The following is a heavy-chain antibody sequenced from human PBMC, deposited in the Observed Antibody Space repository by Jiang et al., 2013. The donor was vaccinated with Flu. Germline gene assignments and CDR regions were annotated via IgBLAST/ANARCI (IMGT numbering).Heavy chain of an antibody. CDR1: GGSISSSNW. CDR3: ARGWRYYDSSGWSWFDP. Sequence: GSGLVKPSGTLSLTCAVSGGSISSSNWWSWVRQPPGKGLEWIGEIYHSGSTNYNPSLKSRVTISVDKSKNQFSLKLSSVTAADTAVYYCARGWRYYDSSGWSWFDPWGQGTLVTVSS. V-gene: IGHV4-4*02. J-gene: IGHJ5*02. D-gene: IGHD3-22*01. CDR2: IYHSGST.